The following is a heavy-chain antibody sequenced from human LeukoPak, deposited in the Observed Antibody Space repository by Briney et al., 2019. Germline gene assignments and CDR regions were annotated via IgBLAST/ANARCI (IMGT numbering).Heavy chain of an antibody. Sequence: SETLSLTCAVYGGSFSGYYWSWIRQPPGKGLEWIGYISYIGSTYYNPSLKSRVTMSADTSKIQFSLRLSSVTAADTAVYYCARGGYSGGWDYFDYWGQGTLVTVSS. V-gene: IGHV4-59*01. CDR1: GGSFSGYY. J-gene: IGHJ4*02. CDR2: ISYIGST. D-gene: IGHD6-19*01. CDR3: ARGGYSGGWDYFDY.